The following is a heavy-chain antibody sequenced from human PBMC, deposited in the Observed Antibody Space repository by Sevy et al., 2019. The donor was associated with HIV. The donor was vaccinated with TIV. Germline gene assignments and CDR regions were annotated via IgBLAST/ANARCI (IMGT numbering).Heavy chain of an antibody. CDR2: ISSSSSYI. D-gene: IGHD3-10*01. CDR3: ARSLGNYYGSGTYQEDWFDP. J-gene: IGHJ5*02. V-gene: IGHV3-21*01. CDR1: GFTFSIYT. Sequence: GGSLRLSCAASGFTFSIYTMNWVRQAPGKGLEWVSSISSSSSYIYYTDSVKGRLSISRDNAKNALFLQMNSLRAEDTAVYYGARSLGNYYGSGTYQEDWFDPWGQGTLVTVSS.